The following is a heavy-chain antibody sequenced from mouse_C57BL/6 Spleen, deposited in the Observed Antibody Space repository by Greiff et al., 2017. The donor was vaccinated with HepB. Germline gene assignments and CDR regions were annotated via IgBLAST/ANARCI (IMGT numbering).Heavy chain of an antibody. D-gene: IGHD2-10*02. J-gene: IGHJ3*01. Sequence: EVQLVESGGDLVKPGGSLKLSCAASGFTFSSYGMSWVRQTPDKRLEWVATISSGGSYTYYPDSVKGRFTISRDNAKNTLDLQMSSLKSEDTAMYYCAREGYDTWFAYWGQGTLVTVSA. V-gene: IGHV5-6*01. CDR1: GFTFSSYG. CDR2: ISSGGSYT. CDR3: AREGYDTWFAY.